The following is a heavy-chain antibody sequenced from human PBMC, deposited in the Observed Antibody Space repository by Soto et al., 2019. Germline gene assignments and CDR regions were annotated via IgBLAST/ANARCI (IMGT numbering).Heavy chain of an antibody. Sequence: PSETLSLTCTVSGGSISSYYWSWIRQPPGKGLEWIGYIYYSGSTNYNPSLKSRVTISVDTSKNQFSLKLSSVTAADTAVYYCARGVDFDWLLTDYYFDYWGQGTLVTVSS. D-gene: IGHD3-9*01. CDR3: ARGVDFDWLLTDYYFDY. J-gene: IGHJ4*02. V-gene: IGHV4-59*01. CDR2: IYYSGST. CDR1: GGSISSYY.